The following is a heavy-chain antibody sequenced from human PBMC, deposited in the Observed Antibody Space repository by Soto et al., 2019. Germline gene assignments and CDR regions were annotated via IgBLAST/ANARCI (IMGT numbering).Heavy chain of an antibody. J-gene: IGHJ4*02. CDR2: VSAYNGDT. V-gene: IGHV1-18*01. Sequence: QVQMVQSANEVKEPGASVKVSCKTSGYSFTTHGISWVRQAPGQGLEWVGWVSAYNGDTNYAPRLHDRVTMTTDTSARTAYMELRSLTSDDTAVYYCARDLLTTVTHRDFDYWGQGTLVTVSS. CDR3: ARDLLTTVTHRDFDY. CDR1: GYSFTTHG. D-gene: IGHD4-17*01.